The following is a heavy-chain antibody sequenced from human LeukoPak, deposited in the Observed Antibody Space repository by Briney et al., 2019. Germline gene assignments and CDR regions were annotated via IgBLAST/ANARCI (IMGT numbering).Heavy chain of an antibody. V-gene: IGHV3-23*01. CDR3: ANGYDFWSGYYFDY. CDR1: GFTFSSYA. J-gene: IGHJ4*02. CDR2: ISGSGGST. D-gene: IGHD3-3*01. Sequence: GGSLRLSCEASGFTFSSYAMSWVRQAPGKGLEWVSAISGSGGSTYYADSVKGRFTISRDNSKNTLYLQMNSLRAEDTAVYYCANGYDFWSGYYFDYWGQGTLVTVSS.